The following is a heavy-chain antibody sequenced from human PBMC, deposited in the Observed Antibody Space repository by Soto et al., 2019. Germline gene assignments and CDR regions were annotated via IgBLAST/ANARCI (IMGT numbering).Heavy chain of an antibody. Sequence: EVQLVESGGGLVQPGGSLRLSCAASGFSFSRYSMNWVRQAPGKGLQWISYISSSSSTIYYIDSVKDRFAISRHNAMNSLYLQMNCLRDEDTAIYYCARGPSSFYYDSSAYQNHCDSWGQGALFTVSS. J-gene: IGHJ4*02. V-gene: IGHV3-48*02. CDR2: ISSSSSTI. D-gene: IGHD3-22*01. CDR1: GFSFSRYS. CDR3: ARGPSSFYYDSSAYQNHCDS.